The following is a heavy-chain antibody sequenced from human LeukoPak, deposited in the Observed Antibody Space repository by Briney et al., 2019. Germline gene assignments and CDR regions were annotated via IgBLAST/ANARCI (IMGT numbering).Heavy chain of an antibody. CDR3: AKDATPYY. CDR2: ISGSGDRT. J-gene: IGHJ4*02. V-gene: IGHV3-23*01. Sequence: QTGGSLRLSCVASGFTFSNYAMTWVRQAPGKGLEWLSTISGSGDRTFYADSVKGRFTISRDNSKNTVYLQTNRLRAEDSAVYYCAKDATPYYWGQGTLVTVSS. D-gene: IGHD2-15*01. CDR1: GFTFSNYA.